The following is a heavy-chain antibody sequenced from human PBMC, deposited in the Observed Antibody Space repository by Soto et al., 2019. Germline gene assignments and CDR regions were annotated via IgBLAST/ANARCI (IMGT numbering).Heavy chain of an antibody. CDR3: AKAVRDIVVVPAAYNWFDP. CDR1: GFNFRSYA. D-gene: IGHD2-2*01. V-gene: IGHV3-23*01. J-gene: IGHJ5*02. CDR2: ISGSGGST. Sequence: GGPLRLSCAASGFNFRSYAMSWVRQAPGKGLEWVSAISGSGGSTYYADSVKGRFTISRDNSKNTLYLQMNSLRAEDTAVYYCAKAVRDIVVVPAAYNWFDPWGQGTLVTVSS.